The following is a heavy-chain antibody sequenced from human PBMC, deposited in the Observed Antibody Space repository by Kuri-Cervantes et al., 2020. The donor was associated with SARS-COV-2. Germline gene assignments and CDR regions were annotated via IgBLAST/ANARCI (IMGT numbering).Heavy chain of an antibody. J-gene: IGHJ4*02. V-gene: IGHV3-23*01. CDR2: ISASGGST. D-gene: IGHD5-18*01. CDR3: ARAPRGYSYGGRLMFDY. Sequence: GGSLRLSCAASGFTFSSYAMSWVRQAPGKGLTWVSAISASGGSTSYADSVKGRFTISRDNAKNSLYLQMNSLRAEDTAVYYCARAPRGYSYGGRLMFDYWGQGTLVTVSS. CDR1: GFTFSSYA.